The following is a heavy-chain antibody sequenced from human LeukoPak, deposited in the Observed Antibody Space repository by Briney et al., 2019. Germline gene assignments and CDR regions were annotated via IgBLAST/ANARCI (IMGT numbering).Heavy chain of an antibody. CDR2: INHSGST. Sequence: SETLSLTCAVYGGSFSGYYWYWIRQPPGKGLEWIGEINHSGSTNYNPSLKSRVTISVDASKNQFSLKLSSVTAADTAVYYCARVPEYYDSSFFDYWGQGTLVTVSS. CDR1: GGSFSGYY. J-gene: IGHJ4*02. D-gene: IGHD3-22*01. V-gene: IGHV4-34*01. CDR3: ARVPEYYDSSFFDY.